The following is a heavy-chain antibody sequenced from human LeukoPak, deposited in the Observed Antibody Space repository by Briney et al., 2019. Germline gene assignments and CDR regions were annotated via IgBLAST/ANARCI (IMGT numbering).Heavy chain of an antibody. CDR1: GFTFSNYA. CDR3: AKRRWGSRGDYDAFDI. V-gene: IGHV3-23*01. D-gene: IGHD4-17*01. J-gene: IGHJ3*02. Sequence: GGSLRLSCAASGFTFSNYAMRWVRQAPGKGLEWVSGISGSGDSTYYADSVKGRFTIPRDNSKNTLYLQMNSLRAEDTAVYYCAKRRWGSRGDYDAFDIWGQGTMVTVSS. CDR2: ISGSGDST.